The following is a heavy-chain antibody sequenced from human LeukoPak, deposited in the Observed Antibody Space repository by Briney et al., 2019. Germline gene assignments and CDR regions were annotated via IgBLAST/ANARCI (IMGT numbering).Heavy chain of an antibody. J-gene: IGHJ6*02. CDR2: IYYSGST. D-gene: IGHD6-19*01. Sequence: SETLSLTCTVSGGSISSHYWSWIRQPPGKGLEWIGYIYYSGSTNYNPSLKSRVTISVDTSKNQFSLKLSSVTAADTAVYYCARDASGWDRKTNYYYYYGMDVWGQGTTVTVSS. CDR1: GGSISSHY. CDR3: ARDASGWDRKTNYYYYYGMDV. V-gene: IGHV4-59*11.